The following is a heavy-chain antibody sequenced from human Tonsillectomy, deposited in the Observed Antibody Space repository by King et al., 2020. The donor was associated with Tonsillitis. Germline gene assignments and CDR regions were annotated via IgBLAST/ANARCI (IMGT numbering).Heavy chain of an antibody. J-gene: IGHJ6*03. CDR2: SNSDGSST. V-gene: IGHV3-74*01. D-gene: IGHD2-15*01. CDR3: ARSRGYGYYMDV. CDR1: GFTFSSYW. Sequence: VQLVESGGGLVQPGGSLRLSCAASGFTFSSYWMHWVRQAPGKGLVWVSRSNSDGSSTSYADSVKGRFTIARDNAKNTLYLQMNSLRAEETAVYYCARSRGYGYYMDVWGKGTTVTVSS.